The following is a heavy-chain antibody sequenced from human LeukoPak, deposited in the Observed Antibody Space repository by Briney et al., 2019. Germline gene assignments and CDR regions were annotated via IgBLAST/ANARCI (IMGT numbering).Heavy chain of an antibody. CDR1: GFTFSSYA. J-gene: IGHJ4*02. V-gene: IGHV3-23*01. Sequence: GGSLRLSCAASGFTFSSYAMSWVRQAPGKGLEWVSSASGSGGSTYYADSVKGRFTISRDNAENSLYLQMNSLRVEDTAFYYCARDLAYSRLDYWGQGMLVTVSS. D-gene: IGHD5-18*01. CDR2: ASGSGGST. CDR3: ARDLAYSRLDY.